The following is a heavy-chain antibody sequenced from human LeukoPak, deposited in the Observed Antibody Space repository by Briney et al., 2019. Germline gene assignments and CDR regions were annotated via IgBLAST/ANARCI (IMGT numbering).Heavy chain of an antibody. CDR2: IYDSGTSATT. Sequence: SETLSLTCTVSGGSMNHHYWSWFRQPPGKEPEWIAYIYDSGTSATTDYNASLKSRVTISMDSSKRQFSLRLDSVTAADTAVYYCAEIPRDWGQGTLVTVSS. CDR3: AEIPRD. CDR1: GGSMNHHY. J-gene: IGHJ4*02. V-gene: IGHV4-59*11.